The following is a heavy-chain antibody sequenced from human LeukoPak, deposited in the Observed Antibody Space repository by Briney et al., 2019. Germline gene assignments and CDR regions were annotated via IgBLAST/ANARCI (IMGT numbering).Heavy chain of an antibody. J-gene: IGHJ4*02. V-gene: IGHV4-38-2*02. Sequence: PSETLSLTCTVSGYSISSGYYWGWIRQPPGKGLEWIGSIYHSGSTYYNPSLKSRVTISVDTSKNQFSLKLSSVTAADTAVYYCARSTYYDSSGYYSYPFHYWGQGTLVTVSS. CDR3: ARSTYYDSSGYYSYPFHY. CDR2: IYHSGST. D-gene: IGHD3-22*01. CDR1: GYSISSGYY.